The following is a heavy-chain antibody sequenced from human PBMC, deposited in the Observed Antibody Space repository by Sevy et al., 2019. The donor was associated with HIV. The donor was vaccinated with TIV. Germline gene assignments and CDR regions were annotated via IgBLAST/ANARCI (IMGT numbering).Heavy chain of an antibody. CDR2: FDPEDGEP. D-gene: IGHD3-16*01. V-gene: IGHV1-24*01. CDR1: GNTLSDLS. Sequence: ASVKVSCKVSGNTLSDLSMHWVRQSPGKGFEWRGGFDPEDGEPIYARKFQGRVTVTEDTSTDTAYMELSSLRSEDTAVYYCASVGYYDSTAHKQDLGGYWCQGTLITVSS. J-gene: IGHJ4*02. CDR3: ASVGYYDSTAHKQDLGGY.